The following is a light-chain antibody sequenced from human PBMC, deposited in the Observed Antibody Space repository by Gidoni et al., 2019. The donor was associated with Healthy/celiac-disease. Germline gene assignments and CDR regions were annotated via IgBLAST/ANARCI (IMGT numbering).Light chain of an antibody. J-gene: IGKJ4*01. Sequence: ELVLTQSPATLSLSPGERATLSCRASQSVSSYLAWYQQKPGQAPRLLIYDASNRATGIPARFSGSGSGTDFTLTISSLEPEDFAVYYCQQRSKWPRTFGGGTKVEIK. CDR1: QSVSSY. V-gene: IGKV3-11*01. CDR2: DAS. CDR3: QQRSKWPRT.